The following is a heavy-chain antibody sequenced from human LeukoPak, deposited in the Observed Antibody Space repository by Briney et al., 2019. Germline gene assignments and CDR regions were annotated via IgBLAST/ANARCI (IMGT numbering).Heavy chain of an antibody. J-gene: IGHJ4*02. Sequence: PSQTLSLTCAVSGGSISSYYWSWIRQPPGKGLEWIGSIYYSGSTYYNPSLKSRVTISVDTSKNQFSLKLSSVTAADTAVYYCARRGTSGTYWGQGTLVTVSS. V-gene: IGHV4-59*05. CDR2: IYYSGST. CDR1: GGSISSYY. D-gene: IGHD3-16*01. CDR3: ARRGTSGTY.